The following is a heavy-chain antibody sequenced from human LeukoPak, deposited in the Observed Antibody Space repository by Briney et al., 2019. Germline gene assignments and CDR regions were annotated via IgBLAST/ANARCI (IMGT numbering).Heavy chain of an antibody. D-gene: IGHD2-2*01. CDR2: INHSGST. J-gene: IGHJ5*02. CDR3: ARGLGYCSSTSCYSRRPYNWFDP. V-gene: IGHV4-34*01. Sequence: SETLSLTCAVYGGSFSGYYWSWIRQPPGKGLEWIGEINHSGSTNYNPSLKSRVTISVDTSKNQFSLKLSSVTAADTAVYYCARGLGYCSSTSCYSRRPYNWFDPWGQGTLVTVPS. CDR1: GGSFSGYY.